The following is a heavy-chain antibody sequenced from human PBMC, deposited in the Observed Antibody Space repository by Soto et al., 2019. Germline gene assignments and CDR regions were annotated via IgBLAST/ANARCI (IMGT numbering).Heavy chain of an antibody. CDR2: IYHSGST. V-gene: IGHV4-30-2*01. CDR3: AIKGSPMGRRVWFDP. J-gene: IGHJ5*02. Sequence: SETLSLTCAVSGGSISIGGYSWSCIRQPPGKGLEWIGYIYHSGSTYYNPSLKSRVTISVDRSKNQFSLKLSSVTAADTAVYYCAIKGSPMGRRVWFDPWGQGTLVTVSS. D-gene: IGHD3-10*01. CDR1: GGSISIGGYS.